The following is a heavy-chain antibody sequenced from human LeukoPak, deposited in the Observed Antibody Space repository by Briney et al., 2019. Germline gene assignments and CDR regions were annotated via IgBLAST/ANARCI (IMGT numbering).Heavy chain of an antibody. CDR2: IYYSGST. V-gene: IGHV4-59*12. D-gene: IGHD3-22*01. CDR1: GGSISRYY. CDR3: ARVRMYYHDSSGYYYHYSFDY. J-gene: IGHJ4*02. Sequence: SSETLSLTCTVSGGSISRYYWSWIRQPPGKGLEWIGYIYYSGSTNYNPSLKSRVSISVDTSKNQFSLTLSSVTAADTAVYYCARVRMYYHDSSGYYYHYSFDYWGQGTLVTVSS.